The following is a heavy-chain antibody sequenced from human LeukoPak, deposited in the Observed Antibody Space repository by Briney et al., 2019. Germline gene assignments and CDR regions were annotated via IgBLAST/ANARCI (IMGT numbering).Heavy chain of an antibody. D-gene: IGHD2-2*01. CDR1: GYTFTGYY. V-gene: IGHV1-2*02. J-gene: IGHJ6*02. CDR2: TNPYSCGT. CDR3: ARDREPADRLPHYYGMDV. Sequence: ASVKVSCKASGYTFTGYYMHWVRQAPGQGLEWMGWTNPYSCGTNYAQKFQGRVTMTRDTSISTAYMELSRLRSDDTAVYYCARDREPADRLPHYYGMDVWGQGSTVSVCS.